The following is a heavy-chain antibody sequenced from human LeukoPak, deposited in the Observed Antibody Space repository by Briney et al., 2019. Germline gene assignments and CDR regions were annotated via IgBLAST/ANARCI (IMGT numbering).Heavy chain of an antibody. J-gene: IGHJ4*02. CDR1: GYSFSNYW. Sequence: GESLQISCKGSGYSFSNYWIGWVRQMPEKGLEWMGITYPGDSDTRYSPSFQGQVTISTDKSISTAYLQWRSLKASDTAMYYCARRVSGAIYFDSWGQGTLVTVSS. V-gene: IGHV5-51*01. CDR2: TYPGDSDT. CDR3: ARRVSGAIYFDS. D-gene: IGHD4/OR15-4a*01.